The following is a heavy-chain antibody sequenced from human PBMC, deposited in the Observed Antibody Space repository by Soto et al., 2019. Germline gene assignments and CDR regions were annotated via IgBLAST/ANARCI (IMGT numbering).Heavy chain of an antibody. CDR3: ATGVNYFDY. D-gene: IGHD2-8*01. CDR2: ISSGISYI. CDR1: GSIFGGYG. V-gene: IGHV3-21*01. J-gene: IGHJ4*02. Sequence: PGGSLGLSCAASGSIFGGYGLHWVRQAPGKGLEWVSSISSGISYIYYADSVKGRFTISRDNAKTSLYLQMNSLLAEDTAVYYCATGVNYFDYWGQGTLVTVSS.